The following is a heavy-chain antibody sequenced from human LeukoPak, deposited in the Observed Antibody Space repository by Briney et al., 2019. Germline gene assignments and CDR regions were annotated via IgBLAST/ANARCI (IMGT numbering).Heavy chain of an antibody. CDR1: GGSISSGGYY. Sequence: SQTLSLTCTVSGGSISSGGYYWSWIRQHPGKGLEWIGYIYYSGSTYCNPSLKSRVTISVDTSKNQFSLKLSSVTAADTAVYYCASGYCTNGVCSGDAFDIWGQGTMVTVSS. CDR2: IYYSGST. V-gene: IGHV4-31*03. D-gene: IGHD2-8*01. J-gene: IGHJ3*02. CDR3: ASGYCTNGVCSGDAFDI.